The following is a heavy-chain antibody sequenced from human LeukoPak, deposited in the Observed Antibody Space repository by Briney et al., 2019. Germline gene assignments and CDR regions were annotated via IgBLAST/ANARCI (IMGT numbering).Heavy chain of an antibody. J-gene: IGHJ3*02. CDR1: GFTFSSYD. V-gene: IGHV3-13*01. CDR3: ARDSLRGFFDI. Sequence: GGSLRLSCAASGFTFSSYDMHWVRQAPGKGLEWVSAIGTAGDTYYPGSVKGRFTISRENAKNSLYLQMNSLRAGDTAVYYCARDSLRGFFDIWGQGTMVTVSS. CDR2: IGTAGDT.